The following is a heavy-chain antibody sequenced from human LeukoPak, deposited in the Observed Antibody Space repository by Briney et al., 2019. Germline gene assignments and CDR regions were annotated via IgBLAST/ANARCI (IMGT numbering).Heavy chain of an antibody. CDR3: ARDRPHNWFDP. J-gene: IGHJ5*02. CDR2: IKPDSGDT. CDR1: GYTFSGYY. V-gene: IGHV1-2*02. Sequence: GASVKVSCKASGYTFSGYYIHWVRQAPGQGLEWMGLIKPDSGDTNYAQNFRGRVTMTRDTSITTAYMELNRLTSDDTAVYYCARDRPHNWFDPWGQGTLVTVSS.